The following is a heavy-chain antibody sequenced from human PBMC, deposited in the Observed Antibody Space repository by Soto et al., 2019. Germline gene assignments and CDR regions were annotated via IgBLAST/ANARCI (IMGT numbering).Heavy chain of an antibody. CDR1: GCTFSSYA. J-gene: IGHJ6*02. Sequence: QVQLVQSGAEVKKPGSSVKVSCKASGCTFSSYAISWVRQAPGQGLEWMGGIIPISGRANYAQEFQGRVTITADETTSTAYMELNSLRSEDTAVYYCARSQGSSTSLEIYYYYYYGMDVWGQGTTVTVSS. CDR2: IIPISGRA. CDR3: ARSQGSSTSLEIYYYYYYGMDV. D-gene: IGHD2-2*01. V-gene: IGHV1-69*01.